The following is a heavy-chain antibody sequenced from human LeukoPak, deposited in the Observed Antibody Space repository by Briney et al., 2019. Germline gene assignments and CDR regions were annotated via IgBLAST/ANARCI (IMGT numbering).Heavy chain of an antibody. CDR3: ASSMVRGIDAFDI. V-gene: IGHV4-39*07. Sequence: SETLSLTCTVSGGSISSSSYYWGWIRQPPGKGLEWIGSIYYSGSTYYNPSLKSRVTISIDKSKNQFSLKLSSVTAADTAVYYCASSMVRGIDAFDIWGQGTMVIVSS. D-gene: IGHD3-10*01. J-gene: IGHJ3*02. CDR1: GGSISSSSYY. CDR2: IYYSGST.